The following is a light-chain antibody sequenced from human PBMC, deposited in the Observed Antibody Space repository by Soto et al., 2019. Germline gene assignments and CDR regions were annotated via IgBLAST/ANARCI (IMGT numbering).Light chain of an antibody. J-gene: IGKJ3*01. V-gene: IGKV1-33*01. CDR1: QDLSKY. Sequence: DIQMTQSPSSLSASVGDRVTLPCKASQDLSKYLNWYQQKSVTAPKLLVYDASNLEIGVPSRFSGSGSGTDFTFTIRSLQPEDIATYYCLQYDNLFFTFGPGTKVDIK. CDR3: LQYDNLFFT. CDR2: DAS.